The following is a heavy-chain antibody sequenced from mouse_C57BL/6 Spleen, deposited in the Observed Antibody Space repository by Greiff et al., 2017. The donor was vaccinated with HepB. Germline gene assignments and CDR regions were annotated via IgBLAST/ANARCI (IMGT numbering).Heavy chain of an antibody. CDR1: GYTFTSYW. Sequence: EVQLQQSGTVLARPGASVKMSCKTSGYTFTSYWMHWVKQRPGQGLEWIGAIYPGNSDTSYNQKFKGKAKLTAVTSASTAYMELSSLTNEDSAGYYCTNLYDDYDGVYYFDYWGQGTTLTVSS. J-gene: IGHJ2*01. D-gene: IGHD2-4*01. CDR2: IYPGNSDT. CDR3: TNLYDDYDGVYYFDY. V-gene: IGHV1-5*01.